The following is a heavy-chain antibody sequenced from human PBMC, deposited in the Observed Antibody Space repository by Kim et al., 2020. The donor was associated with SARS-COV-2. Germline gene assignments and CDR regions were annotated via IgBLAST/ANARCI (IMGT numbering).Heavy chain of an antibody. V-gene: IGHV4-30-2*01. Sequence: SETLSLTCAVSGGSISSGGYSWSWIRQPPGKGLAWIGYIYYSGSTYYNPSLKSRVTISVDRSKNQFSLKLSSVTAADTAVYYCARGYGSGSPYGMDVWGQGTTVTVSS. CDR2: IYYSGST. J-gene: IGHJ6*02. D-gene: IGHD3-10*01. CDR3: ARGYGSGSPYGMDV. CDR1: GGSISSGGYS.